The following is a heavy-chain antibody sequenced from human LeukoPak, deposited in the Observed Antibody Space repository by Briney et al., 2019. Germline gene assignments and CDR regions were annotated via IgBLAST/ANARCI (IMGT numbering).Heavy chain of an antibody. D-gene: IGHD6-19*01. CDR3: ARHTMYIFGWYRGPYYFDY. CDR2: IYSSGST. CDR1: GASVSGSPYY. V-gene: IGHV4-39*01. Sequence: SETLSLTCTVSGASVSGSPYYWGWIRQPPGKGLEWIGSIYSSGSTYYNASLQSRVTISIETSKNQFSLKLSSVTATDTALYYCARHTMYIFGWYRGPYYFDYWGQGTLVTVSS. J-gene: IGHJ4*02.